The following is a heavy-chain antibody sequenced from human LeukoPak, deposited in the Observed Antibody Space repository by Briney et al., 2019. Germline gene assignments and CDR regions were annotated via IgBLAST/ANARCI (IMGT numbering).Heavy chain of an antibody. Sequence: KFQGRVTMTRDTSTSTVYMELSSLRSEDTAVYYCAGFGEFYFDYWGQGTLVTVSS. D-gene: IGHD3-10*01. CDR3: AGFGEFYFDY. J-gene: IGHJ4*02. V-gene: IGHV1-46*01.